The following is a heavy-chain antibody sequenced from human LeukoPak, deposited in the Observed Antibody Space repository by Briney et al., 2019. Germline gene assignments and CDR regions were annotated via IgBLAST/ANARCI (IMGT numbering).Heavy chain of an antibody. CDR2: IRFDESAT. CDR3: ASDHGDSTGSTRYLRYLEY. V-gene: IGHV3-30*02. CDR1: GFIFRRYG. J-gene: IGHJ4*02. D-gene: IGHD1-7*01. Sequence: GGSLRLSCAASGFIFRRYGMHWVRQVPGKGLEWVSFIRFDESATVYADSVKGRFTISRDNSKNTVYMQMTSLRVEDTGLYYCASDHGDSTGSTRYLRYLEYWGQRTLVTVSS.